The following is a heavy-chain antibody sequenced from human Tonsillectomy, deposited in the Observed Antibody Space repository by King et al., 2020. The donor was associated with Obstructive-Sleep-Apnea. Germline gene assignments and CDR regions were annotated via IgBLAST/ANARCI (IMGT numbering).Heavy chain of an antibody. CDR3: VYGDVFDY. CDR2: IKQDGSEK. V-gene: IGHV3-7*03. J-gene: IGHJ4*02. Sequence: VQLVESGGGLVQPGGSLRLSCAASGFKFSSYWMSWVRQAPGKGLEWVANIKQDGSEKYYVDSVKGRFTISRDNAKNSLYLQMNSLRVEDSAVYFCVYGDVFDYWGQGTLVTVSS. D-gene: IGHD4-17*01. CDR1: GFKFSSYW.